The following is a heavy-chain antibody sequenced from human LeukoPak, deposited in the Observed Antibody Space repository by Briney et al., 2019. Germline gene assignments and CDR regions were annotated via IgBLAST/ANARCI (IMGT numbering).Heavy chain of an antibody. CDR1: SGSISSYY. J-gene: IGHJ4*02. Sequence: SETLSFTCTVSSGSISSYYWSWIRQPPGKGLEWIGYIYYSGSTNYNPSLKSRVTISVDTSKNQFSLKLSSVTAADTAVYYCARAPKRLAALDYWGQGTLVTVSS. V-gene: IGHV4-59*01. CDR2: IYYSGST. CDR3: ARAPKRLAALDY. D-gene: IGHD6-13*01.